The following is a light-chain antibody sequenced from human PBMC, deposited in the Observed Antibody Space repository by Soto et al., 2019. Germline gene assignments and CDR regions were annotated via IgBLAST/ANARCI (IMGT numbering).Light chain of an antibody. Sequence: QSVLTQPASVSESPGQSITISCTGTSSDVGRYNYVSWYQQHPGKAPKLMIYEVSNRPSGVSNRFSGSKSGDTASLTISGLKAEDQAHYYCSSFTASTTWVFGGGTKLTVL. CDR3: SSFTASTTWV. CDR2: EVS. J-gene: IGLJ3*02. CDR1: SSDVGRYNY. V-gene: IGLV2-14*01.